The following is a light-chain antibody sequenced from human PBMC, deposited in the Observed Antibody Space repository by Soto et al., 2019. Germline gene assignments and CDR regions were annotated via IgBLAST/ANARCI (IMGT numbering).Light chain of an antibody. Sequence: EIVLTQSPATLSLSPGERATLSCRASQSVSSYLAWYQQKPGQAPRLLISDASNRATGIPARFSGSGSGTDFTLTISSPEPEDFAVYYCQQRSNWLFTFGPGTKVDIK. V-gene: IGKV3-11*01. CDR2: DAS. CDR1: QSVSSY. J-gene: IGKJ3*01. CDR3: QQRSNWLFT.